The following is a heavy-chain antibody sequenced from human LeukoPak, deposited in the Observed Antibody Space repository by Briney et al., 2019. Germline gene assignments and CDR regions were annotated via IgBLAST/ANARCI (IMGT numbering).Heavy chain of an antibody. V-gene: IGHV1-2*06. J-gene: IGHJ4*02. CDR3: AREPFTIFGVVIPKGGFADY. D-gene: IGHD3-3*01. CDR2: INPNSGGT. CDR1: GYTFTGHY. Sequence: GASVKVSCKASGYTFTGHYMHWVRQAPGQGLEWMGRINPNSGGTNYAQKFQGRVTMTRDTSISTAYMELSRLRSDDTAVYYCAREPFTIFGVVIPKGGFADYWGQGTLVTVSS.